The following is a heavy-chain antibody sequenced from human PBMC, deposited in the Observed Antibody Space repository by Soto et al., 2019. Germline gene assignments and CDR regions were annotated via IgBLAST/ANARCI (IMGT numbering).Heavy chain of an antibody. D-gene: IGHD4-17*01. CDR2: ISSSGDSA. CDR1: GFMFSTYA. V-gene: IGHV3-23*01. CDR3: AHPRGYGVFDAVDI. Sequence: GGSLRLSCAASGFMFSTYAMNWVRQAPGKGLEWVSAISSSGDSAYYAESVRGRFTISRDNSINTLYRQMRSLRPEDTAVYYCAHPRGYGVFDAVDIWGQGTMVTVSS. J-gene: IGHJ3*02.